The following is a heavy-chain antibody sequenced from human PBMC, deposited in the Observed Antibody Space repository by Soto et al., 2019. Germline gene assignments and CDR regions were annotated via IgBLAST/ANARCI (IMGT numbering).Heavy chain of an antibody. D-gene: IGHD3-22*01. V-gene: IGHV4-30-2*01. CDR3: ARGGHSSGYYYSNWFDP. Sequence: TLSLTCAVSGGSISSGGYSWSWIRQPPGKGLEWIGYIYHSGSTYYNPSLKSRVTISVDRSKNQFSLKLSSVTAADTAVYYCARGGHSSGYYYSNWFDPWGQGTLVTVSS. CDR1: GGSISSGGYS. CDR2: IYHSGST. J-gene: IGHJ5*02.